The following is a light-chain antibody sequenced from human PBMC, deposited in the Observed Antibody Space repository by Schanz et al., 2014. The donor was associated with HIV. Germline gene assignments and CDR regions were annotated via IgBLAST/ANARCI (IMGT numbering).Light chain of an antibody. CDR1: SGHRTYA. V-gene: IGLV4-69*02. CDR3: QTWGTGIVV. CDR2: LNSDGSH. J-gene: IGLJ2*01. Sequence: QLVLTQSPSASASPGASVKLTCTLDSGHRTYAIAWHQQQPEKGPRYLMNLNSDGSHSKGDGIPDRFSGSSSGAERYLTISSLQSEDEADYYCQTWGTGIVVFGGGTKLTVL.